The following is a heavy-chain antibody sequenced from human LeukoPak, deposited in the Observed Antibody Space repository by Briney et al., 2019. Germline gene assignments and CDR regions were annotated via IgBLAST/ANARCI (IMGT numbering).Heavy chain of an antibody. D-gene: IGHD2-15*01. CDR1: GYRFTNYW. J-gene: IGHJ4*02. CDR3: ARGYCSGGSCYAFDY. V-gene: IGHV5-51*01. CDR2: IYPGDSDT. Sequence: GESLKISCKGPGYRFTNYWIGWVRQMPGKGLEWMGIIYPGDSDTRYSPSFQGQVIISADKSISTAYLQWSSLKASDTAMYYCARGYCSGGSCYAFDYWGQGTLVTVSS.